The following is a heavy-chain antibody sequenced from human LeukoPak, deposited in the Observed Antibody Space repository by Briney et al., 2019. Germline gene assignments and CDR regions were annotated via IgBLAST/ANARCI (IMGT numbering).Heavy chain of an antibody. CDR2: INWNGGST. J-gene: IGHJ4*02. CDR3: ARDEGGWFYYFDY. CDR1: GFTFDDYG. V-gene: IGHV3-20*04. Sequence: GGSLRLSCAASGFTFDDYGMSWVRQAPGKGLEWVSGINWNGGSTGYADSVKGRFTISRGNAKNSMYLQMNRLRAEDTALYYCARDEGGWFYYFDYWGQGTLVTVSS. D-gene: IGHD6-19*01.